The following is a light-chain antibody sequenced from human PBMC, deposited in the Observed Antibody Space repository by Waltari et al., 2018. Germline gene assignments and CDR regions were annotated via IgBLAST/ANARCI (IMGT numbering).Light chain of an antibody. J-gene: IGKJ1*01. V-gene: IGKV3-15*01. CDR3: QQYNNWPGT. CDR1: PSVNSY. Sequence: EIVLTQSPATLSLSPGESATLSCRASPSVNSYLAWNQQKPGQAPRLLIYGASTRATGIPARFSGSGSGTEFTLTISSLQSEDFAVYYCQQYNNWPGTFGQGTKVEIK. CDR2: GAS.